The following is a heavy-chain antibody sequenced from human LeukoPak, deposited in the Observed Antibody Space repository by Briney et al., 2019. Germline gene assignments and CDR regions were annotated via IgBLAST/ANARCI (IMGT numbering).Heavy chain of an antibody. CDR1: GFTFSSYW. CDR2: INSDGSST. CDR3: ARSVVTDYYYYYYMDV. V-gene: IGHV3-74*01. J-gene: IGHJ6*03. Sequence: GGSLRLSCAASGFTFSSYWMHWVRQAPGKGLVWVSRINSDGSSTNYADSVKGRFTISRDNAKNTLYLQMNSLRAEDTAVYYCARSVVTDYYYYYYMDVWGKGTTVTVSS. D-gene: IGHD4-23*01.